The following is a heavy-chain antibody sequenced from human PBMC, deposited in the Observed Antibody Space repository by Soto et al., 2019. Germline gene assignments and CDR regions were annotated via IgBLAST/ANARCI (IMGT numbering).Heavy chain of an antibody. V-gene: IGHV1-18*01. Sequence: HVQLVQSGAEVKKPGASVKVSCKASGYTFTSYGISWVRQAPGQGLEWMGWISAYNGNTNYAQKLQGSVTMTTDTSTSTAYIELGSLRSDDTAVYYCARDQGRLRGVPPWYYYGMYVWGQGTTVTVSS. D-gene: IGHD3-10*01. CDR2: ISAYNGNT. CDR1: GYTFTSYG. CDR3: ARDQGRLRGVPPWYYYGMYV. J-gene: IGHJ6*02.